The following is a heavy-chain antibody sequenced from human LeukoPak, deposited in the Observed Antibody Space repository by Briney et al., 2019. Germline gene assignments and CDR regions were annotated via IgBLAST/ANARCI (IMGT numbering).Heavy chain of an antibody. V-gene: IGHV3-43*02. CDR2: ISGDGGST. D-gene: IGHD5-24*01. Sequence: SGGSLRLSCAASGFTFDDYAMHWVRQAPGKGLEWVSLISGDGGSTYYADSVKGRFTISRDNSKNSLYLQMNSLRTEDTALYYCAKDIASWLQLGLGYFQHWGQGTLVTVSS. CDR1: GFTFDDYA. CDR3: AKDIASWLQLGLGYFQH. J-gene: IGHJ1*01.